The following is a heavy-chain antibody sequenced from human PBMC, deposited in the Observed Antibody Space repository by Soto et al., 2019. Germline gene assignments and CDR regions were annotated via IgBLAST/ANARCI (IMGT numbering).Heavy chain of an antibody. Sequence: EVQLVESGGGLVQPGRSLRLSCAASAFTFHDYAMHWVRQVPGKGLEWVSGIIWYSGNIVYADSVKGRFTISRDNAKNSLYLQMNSLRTEDTAVYFCAKGATTSCFSPFDMWGPGTMVTVSS. CDR3: AKGATTSCFSPFDM. D-gene: IGHD2-2*01. CDR2: IIWYSGNI. J-gene: IGHJ3*02. V-gene: IGHV3-9*01. CDR1: AFTFHDYA.